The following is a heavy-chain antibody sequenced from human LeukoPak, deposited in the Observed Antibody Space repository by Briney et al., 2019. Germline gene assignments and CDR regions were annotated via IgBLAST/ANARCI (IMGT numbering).Heavy chain of an antibody. CDR1: GDSISSDY. J-gene: IGHJ5*02. D-gene: IGHD1-26*01. CDR3: ARGGNYWPQWWFDP. Sequence: SETLSLTCNVSGDSISSDYWSWIRQPPGKGLEWIGHIYYSGSTNYNPSLKSRVTMSLDASKNQFSLELNSVTPADTAVYYCARGGNYWPQWWFDPWGRGTLVTVSS. V-gene: IGHV4-59*01. CDR2: IYYSGST.